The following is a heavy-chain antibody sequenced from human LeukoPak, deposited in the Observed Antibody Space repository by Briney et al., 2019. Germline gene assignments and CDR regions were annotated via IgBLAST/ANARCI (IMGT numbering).Heavy chain of an antibody. CDR3: AGSGSGWPRDTYGMDV. Sequence: ASVKVSCKASGYTFTSYGISWVRQAPGQGLEWMGWISAYNGNTNYAQKLQGRVTMTTDTSTSTAYMELRSLRSDDTAVYYCAGSGSGWPRDTYGMDVWGQGTTVTVSS. CDR2: ISAYNGNT. D-gene: IGHD6-19*01. CDR1: GYTFTSYG. V-gene: IGHV1-18*01. J-gene: IGHJ6*02.